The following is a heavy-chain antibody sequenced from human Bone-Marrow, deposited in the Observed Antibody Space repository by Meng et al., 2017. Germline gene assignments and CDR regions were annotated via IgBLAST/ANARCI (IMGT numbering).Heavy chain of an antibody. CDR3: ARDNTMIGSFDY. CDR2: INHSGST. V-gene: IGHV4-34*01. J-gene: IGHJ4*02. Sequence: QVHLPQSGAGFLKPSETRSFTGAVYGGSLSGYYWSWIRQPPGKGLEWIGEINHSGSTNYNPSLKSRVTISVDTSKNQFSLKLSSVTAADTAVYYCARDNTMIGSFDYWGQGTLVTVSS. D-gene: IGHD3-22*01. CDR1: GGSLSGYY.